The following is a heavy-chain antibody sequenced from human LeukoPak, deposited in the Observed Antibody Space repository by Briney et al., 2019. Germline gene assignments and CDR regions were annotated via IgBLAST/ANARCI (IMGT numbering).Heavy chain of an antibody. J-gene: IGHJ3*02. D-gene: IGHD6-19*01. CDR3: ASFGAVAGTQRRQPSYAFDI. CDR2: ISAYNGNT. Sequence: GASVKVSCKASGYTFTSYGISWVRQAPGQGLEWMGWISAYNGNTNYAQKPQGRVTMTTDTSTSTAYMELRSLRSDDTAVYYCASFGAVAGTQRRQPSYAFDIWGQGTMVTVSS. V-gene: IGHV1-18*01. CDR1: GYTFTSYG.